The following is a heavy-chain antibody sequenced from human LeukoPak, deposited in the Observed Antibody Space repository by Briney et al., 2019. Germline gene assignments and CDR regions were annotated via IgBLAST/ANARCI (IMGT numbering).Heavy chain of an antibody. CDR2: INGNSGDT. D-gene: IGHD6-19*01. CDR3: ARDSAVAGSAVGY. CDR1: GYTFTGYY. V-gene: IGHV1-2*02. Sequence: ASVTVSCKASGYTFTGYYMHWVRQAPGQGLEWMGWINGNSGDTNYAQKFQDRVTMTRDTSISTAYMELRSLRDDDTAMYYCARDSAVAGSAVGYWGQGTLVTVTS. J-gene: IGHJ4*02.